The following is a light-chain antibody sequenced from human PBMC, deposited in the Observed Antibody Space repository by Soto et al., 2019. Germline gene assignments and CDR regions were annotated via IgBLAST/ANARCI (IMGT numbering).Light chain of an antibody. CDR1: ESVSSY. V-gene: IGKV3-11*01. CDR3: RQRSNWPRA. Sequence: EVVLTQSPATLSLSPGERATLFCRAGESVSSYFCWYQQKPGQAPRLLIYDASNRAIGIPARFSGSGSGTDFTLTISSLEPEDFAVYYCRQRSNWPRAFGGGTKVDIK. CDR2: DAS. J-gene: IGKJ4*01.